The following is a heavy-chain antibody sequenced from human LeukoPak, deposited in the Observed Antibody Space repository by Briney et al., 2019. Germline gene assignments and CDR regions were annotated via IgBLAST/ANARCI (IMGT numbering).Heavy chain of an antibody. D-gene: IGHD3-3*01. CDR1: GVSISSYY. Sequence: SETLSLTCTVSGVSISSYYWSWIRQPPGKGLEWIGYIYYSGSTNYNPSLKSRVTISVDTSKNQFSLKLSSVTAADTAVYYCARDTGELRFLEWLPQTGRYGMDVWGQGTTVTVSS. J-gene: IGHJ6*02. CDR3: ARDTGELRFLEWLPQTGRYGMDV. CDR2: IYYSGST. V-gene: IGHV4-59*01.